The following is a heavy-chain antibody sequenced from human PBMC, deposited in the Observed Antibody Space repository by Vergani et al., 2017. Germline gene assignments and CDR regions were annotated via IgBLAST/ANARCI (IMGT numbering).Heavy chain of an antibody. CDR2: IDPSDSYT. CDR1: GYSFTSYW. CDR3: ARQVAVAGKWWGPYYYYGMDV. V-gene: IGHV5-10-1*01. D-gene: IGHD6-19*01. J-gene: IGHJ6*02. Sequence: EVLLVQSGAEVQQPGESLRISCTGSGYSFTSYWISWVRQMPGKVLEWMGRIDPSDSYTNYSPSFQGHVTISADKSISTAYLQWSSLKASDTAIYYCARQVAVAGKWWGPYYYYGMDVWGQGTTVTVSS.